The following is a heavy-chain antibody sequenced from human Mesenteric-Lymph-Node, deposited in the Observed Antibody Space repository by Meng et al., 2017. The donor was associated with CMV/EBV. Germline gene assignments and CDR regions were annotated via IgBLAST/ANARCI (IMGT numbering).Heavy chain of an antibody. D-gene: IGHD1-14*01. CDR3: ARAPLLSTGWFDP. CDR1: GFTLSSHW. Sequence: GESLKISCAASGFTLSSHWMHWVRQAPGEGLVWVSRISNDGSSTTYADSVKGRFTISRDNAKNTLYLQMNSLRAEDTAVYYCARAPLLSTGWFDPWGQGTLVTVSS. V-gene: IGHV3-74*01. CDR2: ISNDGSST. J-gene: IGHJ5*02.